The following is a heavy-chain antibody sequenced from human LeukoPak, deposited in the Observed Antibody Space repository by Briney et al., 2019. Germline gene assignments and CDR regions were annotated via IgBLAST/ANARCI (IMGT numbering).Heavy chain of an antibody. V-gene: IGHV3-48*04. CDR1: GFTFSSYA. D-gene: IGHD5-18*01. CDR3: ARGYYVVTAMVNPQRGYYYYYMDV. J-gene: IGHJ6*03. Sequence: GGSLRLSCAASGFTFSSYAMHWVRQAPGKGLEWVSYISSSGSTIYYADSVKGRFTISRDNAKNSLYLQMNSLRAEDTAVYYCARGYYVVTAMVNPQRGYYYYYMDVWGKGTTVTVSS. CDR2: ISSSGSTI.